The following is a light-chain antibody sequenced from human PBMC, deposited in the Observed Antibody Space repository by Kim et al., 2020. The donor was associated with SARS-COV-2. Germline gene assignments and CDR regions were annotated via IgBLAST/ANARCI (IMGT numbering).Light chain of an antibody. Sequence: EIVLTQSPGTLSLSPGERGTLSCRASQSVSSSSLAWYQQKPGQAPRLLIYATSSRASGIPDRFSGSGSGTDFTLTISRLEPEDFAVYYCQYYGTSPPITFGQGTRLEIK. CDR1: QSVSSSS. J-gene: IGKJ5*01. V-gene: IGKV3-20*01. CDR3: QYYGTSPPIT. CDR2: ATS.